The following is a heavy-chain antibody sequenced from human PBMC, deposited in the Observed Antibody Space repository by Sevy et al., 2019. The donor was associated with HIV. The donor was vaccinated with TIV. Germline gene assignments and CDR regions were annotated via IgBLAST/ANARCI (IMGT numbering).Heavy chain of an antibody. V-gene: IGHV4-39*01. CDR1: GGSISSSRHY. CDR3: AWHPLGDWFDL. Sequence: SESLSLTCNVSGGSISSSRHYWGWIRQSPGKSLEWIGSRFYSGGAYYNPSLQSLVTMSVDTSKTQFSLNENSVTAADTAGYYCAWHPLGDWFDLWGQGILVTVSS. D-gene: IGHD3-16*01. CDR2: RFYSGGA. J-gene: IGHJ5*02.